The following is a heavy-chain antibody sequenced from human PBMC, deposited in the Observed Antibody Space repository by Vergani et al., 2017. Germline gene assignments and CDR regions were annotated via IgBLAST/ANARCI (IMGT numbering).Heavy chain of an antibody. Sequence: EVQLVESGGGLVKPGGSLRLSCAASGFTFSSYSMNWVRQAPGKGLEWVSSISSSSSYIYYADSVKGRFTISRDNAKNSLYLQMNSLRAEDTAVYYCARDSPALGGNSCLDYWGQGTLVNVSS. J-gene: IGHJ4*02. CDR2: ISSSSSYI. CDR1: GFTFSSYS. D-gene: IGHD4-23*01. CDR3: ARDSPALGGNSCLDY. V-gene: IGHV3-21*01.